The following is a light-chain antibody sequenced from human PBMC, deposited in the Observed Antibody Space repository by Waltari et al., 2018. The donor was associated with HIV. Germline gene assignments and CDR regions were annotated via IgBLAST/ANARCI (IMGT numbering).Light chain of an antibody. CDR3: NSYAGSNNWV. Sequence: QSALTQPPSASGSPGQSVTISCPGTSSDVGGYNYVSWYQQHPGKAPKLMIYEVSKRPSGVPDRCSGSKSGNTASLTVSGLQAEDEADYYCNSYAGSNNWVFGGGTKLTVL. CDR2: EVS. J-gene: IGLJ3*02. CDR1: SSDVGGYNY. V-gene: IGLV2-8*01.